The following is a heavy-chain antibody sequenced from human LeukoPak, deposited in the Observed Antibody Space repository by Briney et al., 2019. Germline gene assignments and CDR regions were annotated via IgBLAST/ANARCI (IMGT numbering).Heavy chain of an antibody. CDR1: GFIASSNY. CDR2: IYSGGST. D-gene: IGHD2-15*01. J-gene: IGHJ4*02. V-gene: IGHV3-53*01. CDR3: ATGGRSGVAFES. Sequence: PGGSLRLSCTAFGFIASSNYMSWVRQAPGKGLEWVSLIYSGGSTYYADSVMGRCTISKDKSNHTLYLQMNSLRAEDTAVYYCATGGRSGVAFESWGQGTLVTVSS.